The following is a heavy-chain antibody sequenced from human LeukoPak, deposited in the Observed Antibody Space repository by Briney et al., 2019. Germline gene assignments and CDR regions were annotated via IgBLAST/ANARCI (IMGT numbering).Heavy chain of an antibody. Sequence: SETLSLTCTVSGGSISSSSYYWGWIRQPPGKGLEWIGSIYYSGSTYYNPSLKSRVTISVDTSKNQFSLKLSSVTAADTAVYYCARAHPLQYCSGGSCCSKAYYFDYWGQGTLVTVSS. CDR3: ARAHPLQYCSGGSCCSKAYYFDY. CDR2: IYYSGST. J-gene: IGHJ4*02. CDR1: GGSISSSSYY. D-gene: IGHD2-15*01. V-gene: IGHV4-39*07.